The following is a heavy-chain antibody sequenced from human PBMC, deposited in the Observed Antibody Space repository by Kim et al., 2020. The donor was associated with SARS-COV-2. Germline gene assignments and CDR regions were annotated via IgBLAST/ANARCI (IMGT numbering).Heavy chain of an antibody. D-gene: IGHD3-10*01. Sequence: SETLSLTCTVSGGSISSYYWSWIRQPPGKGLEWIGYIYYSGSTNYNPSLKSRVTISVDTSKNQFSLKLSSVTAADTAVYYCARRHALWFGEPEYYFDYWGQGTLVTVSS. V-gene: IGHV4-59*08. CDR1: GGSISSYY. J-gene: IGHJ4*02. CDR2: IYYSGST. CDR3: ARRHALWFGEPEYYFDY.